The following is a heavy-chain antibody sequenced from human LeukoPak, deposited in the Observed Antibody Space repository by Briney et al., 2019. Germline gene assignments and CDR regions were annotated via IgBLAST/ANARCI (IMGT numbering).Heavy chain of an antibody. CDR3: ARETRLGFYNWFDP. J-gene: IGHJ5*02. Sequence: PGGSLRLSCAASGFSLGSHGMSWVRQAPGKGLEWVAVISYDGSNKYYADSVKGRFTISRDNSKNTLYLQMNSLRAEDTAVYYCARETRLGFYNWFDPWGQGTLVTVSS. CDR1: GFSLGSHG. D-gene: IGHD7-27*01. V-gene: IGHV3-30*03. CDR2: ISYDGSNK.